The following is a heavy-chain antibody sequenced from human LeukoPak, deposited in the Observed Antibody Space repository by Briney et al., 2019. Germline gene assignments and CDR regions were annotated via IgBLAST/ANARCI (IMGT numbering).Heavy chain of an antibody. CDR2: ITGSSSSK. Sequence: PGGSLRLSCVDSGFTFSTYTMNWVRQAPGKGLEWVSSITGSSSSKYYADSVKGRFTISRDNAKNSLFLQLNSLRAEDTAVYYCARDIPYCSSTSCSSFQHWGQGTLVTVSS. J-gene: IGHJ1*01. V-gene: IGHV3-21*01. CDR1: GFTFSTYT. CDR3: ARDIPYCSSTSCSSFQH. D-gene: IGHD2-2*01.